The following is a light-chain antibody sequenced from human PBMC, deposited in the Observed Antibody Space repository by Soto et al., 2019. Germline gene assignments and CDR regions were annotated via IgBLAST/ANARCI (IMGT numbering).Light chain of an antibody. CDR3: QQSSSTLT. CDR2: AAS. J-gene: IGKJ3*01. CDR1: QSISSY. Sequence: DIQMTQSPSSLSASVGDRVTITCRASQSISSYLNWYQQNPGKAPKLLIYAASSLQSGVPSRFSGSGSGTDFTLTISSLQPEDFATYYCQQSSSTLTFGPGTKVD. V-gene: IGKV1-39*01.